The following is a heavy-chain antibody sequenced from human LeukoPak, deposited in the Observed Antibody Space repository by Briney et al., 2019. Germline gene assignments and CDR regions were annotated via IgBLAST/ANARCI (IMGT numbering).Heavy chain of an antibody. Sequence: SETLSFTCAVYGGSFSGYYWSWIRQPPGKGLEWIGEINHSGSTNYNPSLKSRVTISVDTSKNQFSLKLSSVTAADTAVYYCAGPRADSSGPHFDYWGQGTLVTVSS. CDR3: AGPRADSSGPHFDY. J-gene: IGHJ4*02. CDR1: GGSFSGYY. D-gene: IGHD3-22*01. V-gene: IGHV4-34*01. CDR2: INHSGST.